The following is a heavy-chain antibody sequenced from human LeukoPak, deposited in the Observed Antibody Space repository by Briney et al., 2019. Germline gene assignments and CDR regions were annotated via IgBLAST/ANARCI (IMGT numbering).Heavy chain of an antibody. CDR3: AKVGNSGWPSQEWYFDY. D-gene: IGHD6-19*01. CDR2: ISCSGGST. J-gene: IGHJ4*02. CDR1: GFTFSSYA. Sequence: GGSLRLSCAASGFTFSSYAMSWVRQAPGKGLEWVSAISCSGGSTYYADSVKGRFTISRDNSKNTLYLQMNSLRAEDTAVYYCAKVGNSGWPSQEWYFDYWGQGTLVTVSS. V-gene: IGHV3-23*01.